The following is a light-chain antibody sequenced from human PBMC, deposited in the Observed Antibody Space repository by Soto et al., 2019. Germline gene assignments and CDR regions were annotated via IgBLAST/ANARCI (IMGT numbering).Light chain of an antibody. CDR3: QQYDSSSVT. J-gene: IGKJ4*01. V-gene: IGKV3-20*01. CDR1: QRVSGRY. CDR2: GAT. Sequence: EIVLTQSPCTMSLSPGERATLSCRASQRVSGRYLVWYQQKPGQAPSLLIYGATNRARYTPYRFTGSVSGPDFTLTISRLEPEDFAVYYCQQYDSSSVTFGGGTKVEIK.